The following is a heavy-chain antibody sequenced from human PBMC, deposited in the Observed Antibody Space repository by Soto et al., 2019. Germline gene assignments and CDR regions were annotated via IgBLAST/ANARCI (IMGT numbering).Heavy chain of an antibody. Sequence: SETLSLTCTVAGGSTSIGGHYWSWIRQHPGKSLEWIGYIYYNGETYYNPALKSRVTISGDPSKNQFSLNLISVTAADTAVYYCARSHDYGDYRSWFDPWGQGILVTVSS. CDR2: IYYNGET. D-gene: IGHD4-17*01. CDR3: ARSHDYGDYRSWFDP. CDR1: GGSTSIGGHY. V-gene: IGHV4-31*03. J-gene: IGHJ5*02.